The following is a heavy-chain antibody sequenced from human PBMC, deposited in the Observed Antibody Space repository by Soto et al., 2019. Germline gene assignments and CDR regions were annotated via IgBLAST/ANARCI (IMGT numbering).Heavy chain of an antibody. Sequence: SETLSLTCTVSGGSISRGDSHWTWIRQPPGKGLEWIGYIYDSESTYYNPSLKSRVTISVDTSKNQFSLKLSSVTAADTAVYYCAKGHSSGWPRFYFDSWGQGTLVTVSS. CDR3: AKGHSSGWPRFYFDS. CDR2: IYDSEST. CDR1: GGSISRGDSH. V-gene: IGHV4-30-4*01. J-gene: IGHJ4*02. D-gene: IGHD6-19*01.